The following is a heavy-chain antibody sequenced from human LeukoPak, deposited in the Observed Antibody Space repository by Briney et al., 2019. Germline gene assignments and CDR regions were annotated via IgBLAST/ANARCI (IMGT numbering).Heavy chain of an antibody. V-gene: IGHV3-48*04. CDR3: ARDKDWAFDY. CDR1: GFTFSSYS. Sequence: GGSLRLSCAASGFTFSSYSMNWVRQAPGKGLEWISYINTDDSTIGYADSVKGRFTISRDNAKNSLYLQMNSLRAEDTAVYYCARDKDWAFDYWGQGTLVTVSS. J-gene: IGHJ4*02. CDR2: INTDDSTI. D-gene: IGHD3/OR15-3a*01.